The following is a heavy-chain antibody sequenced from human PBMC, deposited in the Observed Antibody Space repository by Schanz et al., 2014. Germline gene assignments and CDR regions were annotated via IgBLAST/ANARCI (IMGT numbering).Heavy chain of an antibody. J-gene: IGHJ4*02. D-gene: IGHD6-13*01. Sequence: QVQLVQSAPEVKKPGASVKVSCKASGYSFTTYYIHWVRQAPGQGLEWMGRIIPILDKTNYAQKFQGRVTMTRDTSTSTVYMELSSLRSEDTAVYYCARDGEAAAGCDYWGQGTLVTVSS. V-gene: IGHV1-46*03. CDR2: IIPILDKT. CDR3: ARDGEAAAGCDY. CDR1: GYSFTTYY.